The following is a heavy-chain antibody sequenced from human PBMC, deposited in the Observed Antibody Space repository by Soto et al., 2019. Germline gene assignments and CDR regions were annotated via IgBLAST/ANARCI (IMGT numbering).Heavy chain of an antibody. J-gene: IGHJ4*02. D-gene: IGHD6-13*01. CDR2: ISGSGGST. Sequence: EVQLLESGGGLVQPGGSLRLSCAASGFTFSSYAMSWVRQAPGKGLEWVSAISGSGGSTYYADCVKGRFTISRDNSKNTLYLQMNSLRSEDTAVYYCAPDSSSWYRWSHFDYWGQGTLVTVSS. CDR3: APDSSSWYRWSHFDY. CDR1: GFTFSSYA. V-gene: IGHV3-23*01.